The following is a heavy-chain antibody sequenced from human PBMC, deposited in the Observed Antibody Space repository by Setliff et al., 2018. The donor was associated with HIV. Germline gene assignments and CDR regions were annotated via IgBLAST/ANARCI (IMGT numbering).Heavy chain of an antibody. D-gene: IGHD2-8*02. V-gene: IGHV3-48*01. Sequence: GESLRLSCAASGFSFSSYTMNWVRQAPGKGLEWVSYISSSSTTVYYADSVKGRFTISRDNAKNSLYLQMNSLRAEDTAVFYCARELCTGGYCYSDYWGQGTLVTVSS. CDR3: ARELCTGGYCYSDY. J-gene: IGHJ4*02. CDR1: GFSFSSYT. CDR2: ISSSSTTV.